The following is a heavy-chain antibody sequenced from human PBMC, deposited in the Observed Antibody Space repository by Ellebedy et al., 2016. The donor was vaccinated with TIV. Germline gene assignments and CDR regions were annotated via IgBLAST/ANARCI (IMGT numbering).Heavy chain of an antibody. CDR1: GGSFSGYY. Sequence: MPSETLSLTCAVYGGSFSGYYWSWIRQPPGKGLEWIGEIDHSGSTNYNPSLKSQVTISVDTSKNQFSLNLSSVTAADTAVYYCARPPAVTTRRNWYFDPWGRGTLVTVSS. V-gene: IGHV4-34*01. J-gene: IGHJ2*01. D-gene: IGHD4-17*01. CDR2: IDHSGST. CDR3: ARPPAVTTRRNWYFDP.